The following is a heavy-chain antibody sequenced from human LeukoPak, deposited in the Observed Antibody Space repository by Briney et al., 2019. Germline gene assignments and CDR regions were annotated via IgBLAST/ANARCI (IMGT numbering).Heavy chain of an antibody. V-gene: IGHV1-69*06. Sequence: SVKVSCKASGGTFSSYAISWVRQAPGQGLEWMGGIIPIFGTANYAQKFQGRVTITADKSTSTAYMELSSLRSEDTAVYYCARDRSGYCQLRVWFDPWGQGTLVTVSS. CDR1: GGTFSSYA. CDR3: ARDRSGYCQLRVWFDP. CDR2: IIPIFGTA. J-gene: IGHJ5*02. D-gene: IGHD3-3*01.